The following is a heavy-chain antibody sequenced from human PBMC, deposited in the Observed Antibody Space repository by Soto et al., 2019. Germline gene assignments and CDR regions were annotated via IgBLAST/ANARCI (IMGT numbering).Heavy chain of an antibody. D-gene: IGHD2-8*02. CDR2: ISKDGSVK. J-gene: IGHJ4*02. Sequence: QVQLVESGGGVVQPGRSLRLSCAASGFTFSTYGMHWVRQAPGKGLEWVAVISKDGSVKYYADSVKGRFTISRDNSKNTLYLQMNSLGAEDTAAYYCTGGVASGYWGQGTLVTVSS. CDR3: TGGVASGY. V-gene: IGHV3-30*03. CDR1: GFTFSTYG.